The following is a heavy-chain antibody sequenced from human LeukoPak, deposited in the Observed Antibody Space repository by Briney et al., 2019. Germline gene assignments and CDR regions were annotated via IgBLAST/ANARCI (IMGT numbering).Heavy chain of an antibody. V-gene: IGHV3-48*01. D-gene: IGHD3-10*01. CDR3: ARDASSPNYYGSGLDY. CDR2: ISSSSSTI. Sequence: GGSLRLSCAASGFTFSSYSINWVRQVPGKGLEWVSYISSSSSTIYYADSVKGRFTISRDNAKNSLYLQMYSLRAEDTAVYYCARDASSPNYYGSGLDYWGQGTLVTVSS. J-gene: IGHJ4*02. CDR1: GFTFSSYS.